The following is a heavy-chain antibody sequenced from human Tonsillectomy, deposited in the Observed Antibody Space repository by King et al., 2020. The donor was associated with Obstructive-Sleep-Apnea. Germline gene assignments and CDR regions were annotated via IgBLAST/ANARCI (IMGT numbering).Heavy chain of an antibody. Sequence: LQLQESGPGLVKPPETLSLTCTVSGGSISSSRYYWGWIRQPPGKGLEWIGSIYYTGSTYYNASLKSRLTISIDTSKNQFSLRLSSVTAADTAVYYCARDPIPSGWYAGFDYWGQGTLVTVSS. CDR3: ARDPIPSGWYAGFDY. CDR2: IYYTGST. CDR1: GGSISSSRYY. V-gene: IGHV4-39*07. J-gene: IGHJ4*02. D-gene: IGHD6-19*01.